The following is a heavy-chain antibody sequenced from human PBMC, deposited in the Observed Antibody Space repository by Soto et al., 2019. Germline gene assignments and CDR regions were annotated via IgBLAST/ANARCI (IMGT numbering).Heavy chain of an antibody. Sequence: QVQLVQSGAEVKKPGSSVKVSCKASGGTFSSYAISWVRQAPGQGHEWMGGIIPIFGTANYAQKFQGRDTSTADKSTSTAYMELRSLRSEDTAVYYCARRVDKGGRGRAIITVTTLVYWGQGRLVTVSS. D-gene: IGHD4-17*01. CDR2: IIPIFGTA. V-gene: IGHV1-69*06. CDR1: GGTFSSYA. J-gene: IGHJ4*02. CDR3: ARRVDKGGRGRAIITVTTLVY.